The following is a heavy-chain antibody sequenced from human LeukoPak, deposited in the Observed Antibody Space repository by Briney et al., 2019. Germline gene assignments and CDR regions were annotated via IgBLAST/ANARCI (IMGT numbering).Heavy chain of an antibody. J-gene: IGHJ4*02. V-gene: IGHV4-39*01. CDR1: GGSLSSNNYY. CDR3: ARMSWVAAAGTQPIDY. D-gene: IGHD6-13*01. CDR2: IYYNGNT. Sequence: PSETLSLTCAVSGGSLSSNNYYWVWIRQPPGKELEWIGSIYYNGNTYYNSSLKSRVTTSVDTSKNQFSLNLTSVTAADTAVYYCARMSWVAAAGTQPIDYWGQGTLVTVSS.